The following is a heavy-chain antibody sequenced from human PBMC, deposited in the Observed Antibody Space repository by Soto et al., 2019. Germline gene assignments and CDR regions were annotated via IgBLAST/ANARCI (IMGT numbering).Heavy chain of an antibody. V-gene: IGHV3-30*18. J-gene: IGHJ3*02. CDR3: AKMEDSSVTDDAFDI. D-gene: IGHD6-19*01. CDR2: ISYDGSNK. CDR1: GFTFSSYG. Sequence: GGSLRLSCAASGFTFSSYGMHWVRQAPGKGLEWVAVISYDGSNKYYADSVKGRFTISRDNSKNTLYLQMNSLRAEDTAVYYCAKMEDSSVTDDAFDIWGQGTMVTVSS.